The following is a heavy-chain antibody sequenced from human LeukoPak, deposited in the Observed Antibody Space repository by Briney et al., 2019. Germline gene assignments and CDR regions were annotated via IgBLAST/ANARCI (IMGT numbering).Heavy chain of an antibody. CDR3: ARFPYYYDSSGYDYYYGMDV. CDR1: GYTFTSYY. V-gene: IGHV1-46*01. Sequence: ASVKVSCKASGYTFTSYYMHWVRQAPGQGLEWMGIINPSGGSTSYAQKFQGRVTMTRDTSTSTVYMELSSLRSEDTAVYYCARFPYYYDSSGYDYYYGMDVWGQGTTVTVSS. D-gene: IGHD3-22*01. J-gene: IGHJ6*02. CDR2: INPSGGST.